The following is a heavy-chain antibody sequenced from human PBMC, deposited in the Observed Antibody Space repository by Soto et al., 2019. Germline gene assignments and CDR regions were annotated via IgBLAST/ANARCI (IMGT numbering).Heavy chain of an antibody. CDR1: GFTVSSYY. Sequence: GGSLRLSCAASGFTVSSYYMSWVRQAPGKGLEWVSVIYTAGSADFADSVKGRFTISRDDSENTLYLQMNSLKTEDTAVYYCTTEILRGVDHWGQGTLVTVSS. J-gene: IGHJ4*02. D-gene: IGHD2-15*01. CDR2: IYTAGSA. V-gene: IGHV3-66*01. CDR3: TTEILRGVDH.